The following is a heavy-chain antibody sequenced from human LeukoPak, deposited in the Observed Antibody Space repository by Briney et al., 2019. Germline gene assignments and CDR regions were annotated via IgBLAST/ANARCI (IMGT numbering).Heavy chain of an antibody. D-gene: IGHD3-10*02. J-gene: IGHJ6*04. CDR3: AELGITMIGGV. Sequence: GGSLRLSCAASGFTFSSYWMSWVRQAPGKGLEWVANIKQDGSEKYYVDSVKGRFTISRDNAKNSLYVQMKSLRAEDTAVYYCAELGITMIGGVWGKGTTVTISS. CDR2: IKQDGSEK. CDR1: GFTFSSYW. V-gene: IGHV3-7*01.